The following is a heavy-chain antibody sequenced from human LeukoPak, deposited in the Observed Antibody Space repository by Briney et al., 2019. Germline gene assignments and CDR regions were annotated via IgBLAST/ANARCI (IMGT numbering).Heavy chain of an antibody. CDR2: ISSSSSYI. J-gene: IGHJ3*02. V-gene: IGHV3-21*01. Sequence: PGGSLTLSCTASGFTFSSYSMNWVRQAQAQGLEWVPSISSSSSYIYYSDSVKSRFTISRDNAKNSLYLQMNSLRAEDTAVYYCARDPYYYDSGSFAAFDIWGQGTMVTVSS. CDR3: ARDPYYYDSGSFAAFDI. D-gene: IGHD3-10*01. CDR1: GFTFSSYS.